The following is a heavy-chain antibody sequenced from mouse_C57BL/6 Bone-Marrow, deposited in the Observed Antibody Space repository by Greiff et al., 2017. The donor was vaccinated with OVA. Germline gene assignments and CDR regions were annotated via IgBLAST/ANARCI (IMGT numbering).Heavy chain of an antibody. V-gene: IGHV5-9-1*02. CDR3: TREAIYDGYHWYFDV. CDR2: ISSGGDYI. J-gene: IGHJ1*03. Sequence: EVKVEESGEGLVKPGGSLKLSCAASGFTFSSYAMSWVRQTPEKRLEWVAYISSGGDYIYYADTVKGRFTISRDNARNTLYLQMSSLKSEDTAMYYCTREAIYDGYHWYFDVWGTGTTVTVSS. D-gene: IGHD2-3*01. CDR1: GFTFSSYA.